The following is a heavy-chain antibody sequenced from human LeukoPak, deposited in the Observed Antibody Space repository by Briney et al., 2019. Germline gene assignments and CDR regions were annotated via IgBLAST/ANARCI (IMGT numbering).Heavy chain of an antibody. CDR2: IYHSGST. Sequence: SETLSLTCAVYGGSFSGYYWSWIRQPPGKGLEWIGEIYHSGSTNYNPSLKSRVTISVDKSKNQFSLKLSSVTAADTAVYYCARGGSGSYYHPPYYFDYWGQGTLVTVSS. V-gene: IGHV4-34*01. CDR3: ARGGSGSYYHPPYYFDY. CDR1: GGSFSGYY. J-gene: IGHJ4*02. D-gene: IGHD3-10*01.